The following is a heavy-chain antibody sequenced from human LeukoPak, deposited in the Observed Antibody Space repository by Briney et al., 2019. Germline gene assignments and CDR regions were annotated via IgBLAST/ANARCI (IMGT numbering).Heavy chain of an antibody. CDR1: GYNFMSYG. CDR2: ISADNGNT. J-gene: IGHJ3*02. CDR3: ATWGLFAYQLTQQGVGDDAFDI. Sequence: ASVKVSCKASGYNFMSYGMHWVRQAPGQGLEWMGWISADNGNTKYAQKFQGRVTMTTDTYTSTAYMALSSLRSEDTAVYYCATWGLFAYQLTQQGVGDDAFDIWGQGTMVTVSS. V-gene: IGHV1-18*01. D-gene: IGHD2-2*01.